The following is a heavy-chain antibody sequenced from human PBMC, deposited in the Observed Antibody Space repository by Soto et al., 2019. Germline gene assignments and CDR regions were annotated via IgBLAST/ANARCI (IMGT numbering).Heavy chain of an antibody. V-gene: IGHV3-49*03. J-gene: IGHJ4*02. Sequence: GGSLRLSCTASGFTFGDYAMSWFRQAPGKGLEWVGFIRSKAYGGTTEYAASVKGRFTISRDDSKSIAYLQMNSLKTEDTAVYYCTRDSVLLWFGELLSFDYWGQGTLVTVSS. CDR1: GFTFGDYA. D-gene: IGHD3-10*01. CDR2: IRSKAYGGTT. CDR3: TRDSVLLWFGELLSFDY.